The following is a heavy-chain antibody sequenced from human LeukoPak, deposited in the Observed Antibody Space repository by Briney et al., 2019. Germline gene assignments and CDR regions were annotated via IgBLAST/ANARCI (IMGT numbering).Heavy chain of an antibody. V-gene: IGHV3-33*01. CDR1: GFTFSSYG. Sequence: GGSLRLSCAASGFTFSSYGMHWVRQAPGEWLEWVAVIWYDGSNKYYADSVKGRFTISRDNSKNTLYLQMNSLRAEDTAVYYCARGDNNGDYWGQGTLVTVSS. J-gene: IGHJ4*02. CDR3: ARGDNNGDY. CDR2: IWYDGSNK. D-gene: IGHD2-8*01.